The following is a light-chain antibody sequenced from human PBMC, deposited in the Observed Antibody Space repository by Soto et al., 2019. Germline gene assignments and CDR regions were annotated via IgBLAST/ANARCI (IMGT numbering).Light chain of an antibody. CDR1: QGISSW. Sequence: IQMTQSASYVSASVGDRVTITCRAGQGISSWLAWYQQKPGKAPNLLFYPASSLQSGVPSRFSGSGSGTDFTLTFSILQPEDFATYYCEQANSFPHTFGQGTKVEIK. J-gene: IGKJ2*01. CDR2: PAS. V-gene: IGKV1D-12*01. CDR3: EQANSFPHT.